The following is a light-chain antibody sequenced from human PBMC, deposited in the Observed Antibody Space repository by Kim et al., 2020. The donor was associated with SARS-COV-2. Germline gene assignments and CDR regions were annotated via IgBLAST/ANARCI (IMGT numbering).Light chain of an antibody. J-gene: IGKJ4*01. V-gene: IGKV3-11*01. CDR1: QSVSSY. CDR3: QQRSNWPLT. CDR2: DAS. Sequence: LSPGERATLSCRASQSVSSYLAWYQPKPGQAPRLLIYDASNRATGIPARFSGSGSGTDFTLTISSLEPEDFAVYYCQQRSNWPLTFGGGTKVDIK.